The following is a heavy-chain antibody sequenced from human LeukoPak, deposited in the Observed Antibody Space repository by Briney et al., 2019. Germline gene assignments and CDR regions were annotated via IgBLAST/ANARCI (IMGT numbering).Heavy chain of an antibody. Sequence: GGSLRLSCAASGFTFDDYGMSWVRQAPGKGLEWVSGINWNGGSTGYADSVKGRFTISRDNAKNSLYLQMNSLRAEDTALYYCAREGYYYDSSGYYPNRYFDYWGRGTLVTVSS. CDR3: AREGYYYDSSGYYPNRYFDY. V-gene: IGHV3-20*04. CDR1: GFTFDDYG. D-gene: IGHD3-22*01. CDR2: INWNGGST. J-gene: IGHJ4*02.